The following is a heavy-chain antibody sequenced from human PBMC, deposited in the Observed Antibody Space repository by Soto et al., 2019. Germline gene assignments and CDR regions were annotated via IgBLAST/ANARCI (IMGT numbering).Heavy chain of an antibody. CDR2: IWYDGSNK. CDR1: GFTFSSYG. J-gene: IGHJ5*02. CDR3: ARLLWSHSNWFDP. V-gene: IGHV3-33*01. Sequence: GGSLRLSCAASGFTFSSYGMHWVRQAPGKGLEWVAVIWYDGSNKYYADSVKGRFTISRDNSKNTLHPQMNSLRAEDKAVYYCARLLWSHSNWFDPWGQGTLVTVSS. D-gene: IGHD3-10*01.